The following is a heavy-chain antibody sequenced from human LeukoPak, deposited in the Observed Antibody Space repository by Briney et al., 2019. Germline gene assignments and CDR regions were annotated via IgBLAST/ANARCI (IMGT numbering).Heavy chain of an antibody. CDR3: ARLVGYCSGGSCYHFDY. CDR1: GYSFTSFW. D-gene: IGHD2-15*01. Sequence: GEPLKISCKGSGYSFTSFWIGWVRQMPGKGLEWMGIIYPGDSDTRYSPSFQGQVTISADKSISTAYLQWSSLKASDTAMYYCARLVGYCSGGSCYHFDYWGQGTLVTVSS. CDR2: IYPGDSDT. J-gene: IGHJ4*02. V-gene: IGHV5-51*01.